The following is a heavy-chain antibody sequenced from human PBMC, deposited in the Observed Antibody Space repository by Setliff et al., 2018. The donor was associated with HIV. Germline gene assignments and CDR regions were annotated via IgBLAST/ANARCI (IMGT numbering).Heavy chain of an antibody. Sequence: ASVKVSCKASGYTFTNYGITWVRQAPGHGLEWMGWLASYNDDANYEQKFQGRVTLTRDTSISTAYMEVSNLRSDDTAVYYCATDDYNGDSFDNWGQGTLVTVSS. V-gene: IGHV1-18*01. CDR3: ATDDYNGDSFDN. J-gene: IGHJ4*02. D-gene: IGHD4-4*01. CDR1: GYTFTNYG. CDR2: LASYNDDA.